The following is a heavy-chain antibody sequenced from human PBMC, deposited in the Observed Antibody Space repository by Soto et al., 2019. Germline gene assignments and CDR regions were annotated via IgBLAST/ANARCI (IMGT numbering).Heavy chain of an antibody. J-gene: IGHJ3*02. Sequence: QVQLEQSGAEVKKPGSSVKVSCKASGGTLSDHGVAWLRQAPGQGLEWMGGTIPVFNTAKYAQKFQGRVTVTADKFTNIAYMELSSLRSEDTAFYFCARGVYGSGNYYTGPSDFDIWGRGTMVIVSS. CDR1: GGTLSDHG. V-gene: IGHV1-69*06. D-gene: IGHD3-10*01. CDR3: ARGVYGSGNYYTGPSDFDI. CDR2: TIPVFNTA.